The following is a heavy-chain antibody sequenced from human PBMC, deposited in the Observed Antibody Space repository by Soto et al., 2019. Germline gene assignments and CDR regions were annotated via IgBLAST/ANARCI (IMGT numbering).Heavy chain of an antibody. CDR2: LIPIFGTA. J-gene: IGHJ4*02. D-gene: IGHD4-17*01. Sequence: QVQLVQSGAEVKKPGSSVKVSCKASGGTFSSYAISWVRQAPGQGLEWMGGLIPIFGTANYAQKFQGRVMITADESTIRAYMELSSLISEDTAVYYCARGDDYGGNSGTCDYWGQGTLVTVSS. V-gene: IGHV1-69*01. CDR3: ARGDDYGGNSGTCDY. CDR1: GGTFSSYA.